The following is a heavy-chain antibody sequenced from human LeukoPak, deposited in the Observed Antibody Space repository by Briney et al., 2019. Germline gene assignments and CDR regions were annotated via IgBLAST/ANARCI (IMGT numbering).Heavy chain of an antibody. CDR2: ISGSGGST. Sequence: PGGSLRLSCAASGFTFSSYAMSWVRQAPGKGLEWVSAISGSGGSTYYADSVKGRFTISRDNAKNSLYLQMNSLRAEDTAVYYCARDETYDSSGYCNYWGQGTLVTVSS. D-gene: IGHD3-22*01. CDR1: GFTFSSYA. V-gene: IGHV3-23*01. CDR3: ARDETYDSSGYCNY. J-gene: IGHJ4*02.